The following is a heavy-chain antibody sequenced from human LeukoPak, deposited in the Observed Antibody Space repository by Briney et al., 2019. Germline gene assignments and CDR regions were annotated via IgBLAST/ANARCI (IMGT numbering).Heavy chain of an antibody. Sequence: SETLSLTCAVYGGSFSGYYWSWIRQPPGKGLDWIGEINHSGSTNYNPSLKSRVTISVDTSKNQFSLKLSSVTAADTAVYYCAKVRLYDFWSGYPAFDYWGQGTLVTVSS. J-gene: IGHJ4*02. CDR3: AKVRLYDFWSGYPAFDY. D-gene: IGHD3-3*01. CDR1: GGSFSGYY. V-gene: IGHV4-34*01. CDR2: INHSGST.